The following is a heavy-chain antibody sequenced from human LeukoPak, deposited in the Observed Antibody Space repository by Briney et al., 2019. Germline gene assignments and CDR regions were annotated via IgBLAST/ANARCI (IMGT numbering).Heavy chain of an antibody. CDR3: ARVESSGWYLSMIYYMDV. CDR2: ISTIGST. V-gene: IGHV4-61*02. D-gene: IGHD6-19*01. Sequence: SETLSLTCTVSGGSISSSNYYWSWIRQPAGTGLEWIGRISTIGSTNYNPSLNSRVTISIDTSKNQFSLKLSSVTAADTAVYYCARVESSGWYLSMIYYMDVWGKGTTVTVSS. J-gene: IGHJ6*03. CDR1: GGSISSSNYY.